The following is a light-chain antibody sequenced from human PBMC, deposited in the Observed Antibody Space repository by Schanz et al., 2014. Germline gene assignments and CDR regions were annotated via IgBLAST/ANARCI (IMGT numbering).Light chain of an antibody. CDR3: CSYAGSYTLV. J-gene: IGLJ2*01. CDR2: DVS. Sequence: QSALTQPASVSGSPGQSITISCTGTSSDVGGYNYVSWYQHHPGKVPKLMIYDVSNRPSGVSDRFSGSKSGNTASLTISGLQADNEAEYCCCSYAGSYTLVFGGGTKVTVL. CDR1: SSDVGGYNY. V-gene: IGLV2-14*03.